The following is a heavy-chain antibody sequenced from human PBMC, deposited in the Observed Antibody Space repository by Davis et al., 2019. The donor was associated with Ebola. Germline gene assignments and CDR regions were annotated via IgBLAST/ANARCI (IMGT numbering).Heavy chain of an antibody. D-gene: IGHD3-3*01. Sequence: GGSLRLSCAASGFTFSSYSMNWVRQAPGKGLEWVSSISSSSSYIYYADSVKGRFTISRDNAKNSLYLQMNSLRAEDTALYYCAREGHDFWSGTPNYWGQGTLVTVSS. CDR1: GFTFSSYS. CDR3: AREGHDFWSGTPNY. CDR2: ISSSSSYI. J-gene: IGHJ4*02. V-gene: IGHV3-21*01.